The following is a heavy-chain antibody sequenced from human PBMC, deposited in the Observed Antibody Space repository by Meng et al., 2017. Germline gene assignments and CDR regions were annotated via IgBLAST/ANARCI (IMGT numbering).Heavy chain of an antibody. CDR2: INPNSGGT. Sequence: QVQLVQSGAGVKKPGASVKVSCKASGYTFTSYAMHWVRQAPGQRLEWMGRINPNSGGTNYAQKFQGRVTMTRDTSISTAYMELSRLRSDDTAVYYCASELNTYGSGSYAYWGQGTLVTVSS. CDR3: ASELNTYGSGSYAY. CDR1: GYTFTSYA. V-gene: IGHV1-2*06. J-gene: IGHJ4*02. D-gene: IGHD3-10*01.